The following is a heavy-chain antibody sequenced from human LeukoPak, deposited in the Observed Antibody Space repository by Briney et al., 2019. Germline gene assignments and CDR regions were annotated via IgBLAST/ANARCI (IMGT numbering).Heavy chain of an antibody. CDR1: GFTFSSYW. J-gene: IGHJ4*02. V-gene: IGHV3-74*01. D-gene: IGHD2-2*01. CDR3: ARGLSGYASSLGY. CDR2: INSDGSST. Sequence: GGSLRLSCAASGFTFSSYWMHWVRQAPGKGLVWVSRINSDGSSTNYADSVRGRFSISRDNAKNTLYLHMNSLRADDTAVYYCARGLSGYASSLGYWGQGTLVTVS.